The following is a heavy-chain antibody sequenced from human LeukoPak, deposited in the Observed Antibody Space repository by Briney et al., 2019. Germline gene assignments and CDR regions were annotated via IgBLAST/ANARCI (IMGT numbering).Heavy chain of an antibody. D-gene: IGHD1-26*01. CDR2: ISGSGGST. CDR1: GFTFSSYA. V-gene: IGHV3-23*01. Sequence: GGSLRLSCAASGFTFSSYAMGWVRQAPGKGLEWVSAISGSGGSTYYADSVKGRFTISRDISKNTLYLQMNSLRVEDTAVYYCVKDRVGTWEPIDYWGRGTLVTVSS. CDR3: VKDRVGTWEPIDY. J-gene: IGHJ4*02.